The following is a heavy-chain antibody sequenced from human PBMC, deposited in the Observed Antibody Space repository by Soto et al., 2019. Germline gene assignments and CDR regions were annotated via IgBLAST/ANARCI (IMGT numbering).Heavy chain of an antibody. CDR2: ISYDGSNK. V-gene: IGHV3-30*18. CDR3: AKDTPPEYYDFWSGYLDY. CDR1: GFTFSSYG. J-gene: IGHJ4*02. Sequence: QVQLVESGGGVVQPGRSLRLSCAASGFTFSSYGMHWVRQAPGKGLEWVAVISYDGSNKYYADSVKGRFTISRDKSKNTLYLQMNSLRAEDTAVYYCAKDTPPEYYDFWSGYLDYWGQGTLVTVSS. D-gene: IGHD3-3*01.